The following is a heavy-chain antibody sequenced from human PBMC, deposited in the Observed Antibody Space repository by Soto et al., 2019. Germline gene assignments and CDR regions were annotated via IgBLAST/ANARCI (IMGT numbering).Heavy chain of an antibody. CDR2: IYYSGST. V-gene: IGHV4-59*01. CDR3: ARAVLPATAPFDY. D-gene: IGHD2-2*01. CDR1: GGSMNIYY. J-gene: IGHJ4*02. Sequence: PSETLSLTCTVSGGSMNIYYWSWIRQPPGKGLEWIGYIYYSGSTNYNPSLQSRVTISVDTSKNQFSLKLSSVTAADTAVYYCARAVLPATAPFDYWGQGTLVTVFS.